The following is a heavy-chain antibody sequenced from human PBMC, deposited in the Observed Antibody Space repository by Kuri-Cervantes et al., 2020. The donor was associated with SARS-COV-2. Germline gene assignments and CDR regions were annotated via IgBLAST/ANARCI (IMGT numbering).Heavy chain of an antibody. V-gene: IGHV4-59*12. Sequence: SETLSLTCTVSGGSISSYYWSWIRQPPGKGLEWIGYIYYSGSTNYNPSLKSRVTVSVDTSKNQFSLKLSSVTAADTAVYYCARGRRITMIVVVISRRGHDAFDIWGRETMVTVSS. D-gene: IGHD3-22*01. J-gene: IGHJ3*02. CDR3: ARGRRITMIVVVISRRGHDAFDI. CDR2: IYYSGST. CDR1: GGSISSYY.